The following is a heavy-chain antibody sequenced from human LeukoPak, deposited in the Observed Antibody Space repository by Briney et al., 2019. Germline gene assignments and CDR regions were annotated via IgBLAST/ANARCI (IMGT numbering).Heavy chain of an antibody. D-gene: IGHD6-13*01. CDR2: INLDGSQK. J-gene: IGHJ4*02. V-gene: IGHV3-7*01. Sequence: GGSLRLSCAASGFTVFNYWMSWVRQAPGKGLEWVANINLDGSQKYYVDSLKGRFTISRDNAKNSLYLQMNSLRAEDTAVYYCARVAEAAAFDSWGQGTLVTVSS. CDR3: ARVAEAAAFDS. CDR1: GFTVFNYW.